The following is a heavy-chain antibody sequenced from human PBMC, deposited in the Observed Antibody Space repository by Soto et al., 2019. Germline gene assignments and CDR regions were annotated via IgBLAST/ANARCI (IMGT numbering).Heavy chain of an antibody. CDR1: GFTFSNYA. CDR2: LTGSGGST. J-gene: IGHJ4*02. Sequence: EMQLLQSGGGLVQPGGSLRLSCAASGFTFSNYAMSWVRQAPGKGLEWVSALTGSGGSTFYADSVKGRFTISRDNSENTLHLQMNGLRVEDTAMYYCAKGWMATVTYSDYWGQGTLVTVSS. V-gene: IGHV3-23*01. CDR3: AKGWMATVTYSDY. D-gene: IGHD4-17*01.